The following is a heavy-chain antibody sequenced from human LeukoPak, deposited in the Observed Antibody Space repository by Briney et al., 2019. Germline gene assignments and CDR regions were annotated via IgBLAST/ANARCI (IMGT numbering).Heavy chain of an antibody. CDR3: ARHPSLSYCSGGSGWFDP. J-gene: IGHJ5*02. Sequence: GSLRLSCAASGFTFSSYGMHWVRQPPGKGLEWIGSIYYSGNTYYNPSLKSRVTISVDTSKNQFSLKLSSVTAADTAVYYCARHPSLSYCSGGSGWFDPWGQGTLVTVSS. CDR2: IYYSGNT. V-gene: IGHV4-39*01. D-gene: IGHD2-15*01. CDR1: GFTFSSYG.